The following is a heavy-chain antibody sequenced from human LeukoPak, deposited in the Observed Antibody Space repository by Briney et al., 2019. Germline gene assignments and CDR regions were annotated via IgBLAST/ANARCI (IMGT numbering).Heavy chain of an antibody. J-gene: IGHJ5*02. V-gene: IGHV1-8*01. CDR3: ARLYYDFWSGYYISGGNFDP. D-gene: IGHD3-3*01. CDR1: GYTFTSYD. CDR2: MNPNSGNT. Sequence: ASVKVSCKASGYTFTSYDINWVRQATGQGLEWMGWMNPNSGNTGYAQKFQGRVTMTRNTSISTAYMELSSLRSEDTAVYYCARLYYDFWSGYYISGGNFDPWGQGTLVTVSS.